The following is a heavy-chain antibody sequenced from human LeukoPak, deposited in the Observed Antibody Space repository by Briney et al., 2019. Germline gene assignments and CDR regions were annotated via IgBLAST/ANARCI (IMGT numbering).Heavy chain of an antibody. CDR2: ISWNSGSI. CDR3: AKDRRRGYFGSGSNFDY. J-gene: IGHJ4*02. Sequence: PGRSLRLSCAASGFTFDDYAMYWVRQAPGKGLERVSGISWNSGSIGYADSVKGRFTISRDNAKNSLYLQMNSLRAEDMALYYCAKDRRRGYFGSGSNFDYWGQGTLVTVSS. D-gene: IGHD3-10*01. V-gene: IGHV3-9*03. CDR1: GFTFDDYA.